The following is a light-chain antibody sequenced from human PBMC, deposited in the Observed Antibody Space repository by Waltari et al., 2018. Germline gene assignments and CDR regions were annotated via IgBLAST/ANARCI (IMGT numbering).Light chain of an antibody. CDR1: SPRSHY. Sequence: SSDLTQDPAVSVALGQTVRITFQGDSPRSHYATWYQQKPGQAPFLVIFGQNKRPSGIPDRFSGSSSRNTASLTITGAQAEDEADYYCSCRDNSGFRHVFGTGTKVTV. V-gene: IGLV3-19*01. CDR2: GQN. CDR3: SCRDNSGFRHV. J-gene: IGLJ1*01.